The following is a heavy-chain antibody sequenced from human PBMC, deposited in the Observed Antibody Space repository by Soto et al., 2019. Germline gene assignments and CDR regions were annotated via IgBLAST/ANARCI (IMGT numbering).Heavy chain of an antibody. CDR1: CGAFSGYS. D-gene: IGHD6-13*01. CDR2: INHSGST. Sequence: SETLFLTCTVYCGAFSGYSWRLIRPPPGEGLEWIGEINHSGSTNYNPSLKSRVTISVDMSKNQFSLKLSSVTAADTAVYYCARGGRQQLIPTPISYKIDYWGQGTLVTVSS. CDR3: ARGGRQQLIPTPISYKIDY. J-gene: IGHJ4*02. V-gene: IGHV4-34*01.